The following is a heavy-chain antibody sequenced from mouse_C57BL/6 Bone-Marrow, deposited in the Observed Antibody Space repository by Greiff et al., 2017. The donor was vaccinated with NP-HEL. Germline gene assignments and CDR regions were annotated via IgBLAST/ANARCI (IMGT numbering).Heavy chain of an antibody. CDR2: ISSGGDYI. CDR3: TNYGSSYGFAY. V-gene: IGHV5-9-1*02. J-gene: IGHJ3*01. Sequence: EVQRVESGEGLVKPGGSLKLSCAASGFTFSSYAMSWVRQTPEKRLEWVAYISSGGDYIYYADTVKGRFTISRDNARNTLYLQMSSLQSEDTAMYYCTNYGSSYGFAYWGQGTLVTVSA. CDR1: GFTFSSYA. D-gene: IGHD1-1*01.